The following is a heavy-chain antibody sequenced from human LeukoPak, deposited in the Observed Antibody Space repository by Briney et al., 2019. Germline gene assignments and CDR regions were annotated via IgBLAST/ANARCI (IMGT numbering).Heavy chain of an antibody. CDR2: ISSSSSSI. Sequence: GGSLRLSCAASGFTFISYNMNWVRQAPVKGLEWVSYISSSSSSIYYADSAKGRFTISRDNDKNSLYLQMNSLRAEDTAVSYCTTDSIGYRFFDYWGQGTLVAVSS. V-gene: IGHV3-48*01. CDR1: GFTFISYN. D-gene: IGHD3-22*01. CDR3: TTDSIGYRFFDY. J-gene: IGHJ4*02.